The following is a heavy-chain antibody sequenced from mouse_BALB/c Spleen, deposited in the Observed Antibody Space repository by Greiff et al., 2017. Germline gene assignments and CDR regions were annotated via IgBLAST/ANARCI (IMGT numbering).Heavy chain of an antibody. V-gene: IGHV1S81*02. J-gene: IGHJ1*01. CDR2: INPSNGRT. D-gene: IGHD1-1*01. Sequence: VQLQQSGAELVKPGASVKLSCKASGYTFTSYWMHWVKQRPGQGLEWIGEINPSNGRTNYNEKFKSKATLTVDKSSSTAYMQLSSLTSEDSAVYYCARRKNYGSSYWYFDVWGAGTTVTVSS. CDR3: ARRKNYGSSYWYFDV. CDR1: GYTFTSYW.